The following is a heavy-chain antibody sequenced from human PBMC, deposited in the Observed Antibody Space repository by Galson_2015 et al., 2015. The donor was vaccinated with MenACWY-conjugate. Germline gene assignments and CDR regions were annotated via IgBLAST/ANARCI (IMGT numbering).Heavy chain of an antibody. CDR3: ARDTTEERWWARNYYSYDYMAV. CDR2: IIPVIGTT. D-gene: IGHD2-15*01. CDR1: GGTLSSYG. J-gene: IGHJ6*03. Sequence: SVKVSCKASGGTLSSYGISWVRQAPGQGLEWMGGIIPVIGTTNYAQKFQGRLTITADESTSTAYMGLSSLRSDDTAVYYCARDTTEERWWARNYYSYDYMAVWGQGTTVIVSS. V-gene: IGHV1-69*13.